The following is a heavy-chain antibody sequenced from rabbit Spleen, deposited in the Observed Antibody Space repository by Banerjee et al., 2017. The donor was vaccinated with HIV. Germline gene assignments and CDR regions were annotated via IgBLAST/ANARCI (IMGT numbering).Heavy chain of an antibody. Sequence: QEQLEESGGDLVKPEGSLTLTCTASGFSFSSSYWICWVRQPPWKGLEWIACIYAGSSGSTYYASWEKGRFTISKTSSTTMTLRMTSLSAADTATYFCARAPYAGIAVYGYAQNLWGQGTIVTV. CDR2: IYAGSSGST. CDR3: ARAPYAGIAVYGYAQNL. D-gene: IGHD6-1*01. V-gene: IGHV1S45*01. CDR1: GFSFSSSYW. J-gene: IGHJ4*01.